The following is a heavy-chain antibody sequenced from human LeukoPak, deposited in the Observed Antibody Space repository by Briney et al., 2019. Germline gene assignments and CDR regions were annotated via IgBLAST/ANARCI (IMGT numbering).Heavy chain of an antibody. CDR1: GYTFTSYD. CDR3: ARKGYQLLQYYYYGMDV. CDR2: MNPNSGNT. D-gene: IGHD2-2*01. V-gene: IGHV1-8*01. J-gene: IGHJ6*02. Sequence: ASVKVSCKASGYTFTSYDINWVRRAPGQGLEWMGWMNPNSGNTGYAQKFQGRVTMTRNTSISTAYMELSSLRSEDTAVYYCARKGYQLLQYYYYGMDVWGQGTTVTVSS.